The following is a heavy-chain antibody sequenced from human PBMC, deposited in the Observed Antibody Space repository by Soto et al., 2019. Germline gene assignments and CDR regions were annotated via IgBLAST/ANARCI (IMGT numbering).Heavy chain of an antibody. V-gene: IGHV4-39*01. CDR3: ARLSGTYNDRYFDF. D-gene: IGHD1-26*01. CDR2: VYYNGNT. J-gene: IGHJ4*02. Sequence: TLSLTCSVSGGSTRSSLYHWVWIRQPPGKGLEWIGNVYYNGNTFYTPSLKSRLTISVDTSNNQFSLRLKSVTAADTALYYCARLSGTYNDRYFDFWGQGVLVTVSS. CDR1: GGSTRSSLYH.